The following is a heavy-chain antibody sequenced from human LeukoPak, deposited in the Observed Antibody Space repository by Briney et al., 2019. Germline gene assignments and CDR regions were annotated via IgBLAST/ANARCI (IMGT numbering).Heavy chain of an antibody. V-gene: IGHV3-53*01. J-gene: IGHJ3*02. CDR2: IYSGGST. Sequence: GGSLRLSCAASGFTVSSNHMSWVRQAPGKGLEWVSIIYSGGSTYYADSVKGRFTISRDNSKNTLYLQMNSLRAEDTAVYYCARDAVSGDAFDIWGQGTIVTVSS. CDR3: ARDAVSGDAFDI. CDR1: GFTVSSNH. D-gene: IGHD3-22*01.